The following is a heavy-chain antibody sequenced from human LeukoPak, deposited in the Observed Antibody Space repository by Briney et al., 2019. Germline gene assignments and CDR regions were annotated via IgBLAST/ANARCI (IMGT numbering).Heavy chain of an antibody. V-gene: IGHV3-48*03. J-gene: IGHJ6*03. CDR3: ARGDSTVLYDFWSGYYKNYYYMDV. CDR1: GFTFSSYE. D-gene: IGHD3-3*01. Sequence: GGSLRLSCAASGFTFSSYEMNWVRQAPGKGLEWVSYISSSGSTIYYADSVKGRFTISRDNAKNSLYLQMNSLRAEDTAVYYCARGDSTVLYDFWSGYYKNYYYMDVWGKGTTVTVSS. CDR2: ISSSGSTI.